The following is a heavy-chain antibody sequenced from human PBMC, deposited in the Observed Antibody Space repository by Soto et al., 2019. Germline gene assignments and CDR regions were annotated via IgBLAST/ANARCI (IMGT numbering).Heavy chain of an antibody. V-gene: IGHV3-74*01. CDR1: GFVFEMYW. CDR3: TRGPRPSSVGTGAF. J-gene: IGHJ4*02. D-gene: IGHD3-10*01. CDR2: ISDDGART. Sequence: RLSCAASGFVFEMYWMHWVRQTPGKGPEWVSRISDDGARTDYADSVKGRFTISRDNAKNSLYLQMNSLRAEDTAVYYCTRGPRPSSVGTGAFWGPGALVTVSS.